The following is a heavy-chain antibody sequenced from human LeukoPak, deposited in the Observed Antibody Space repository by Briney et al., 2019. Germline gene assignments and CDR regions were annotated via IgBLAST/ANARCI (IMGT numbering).Heavy chain of an antibody. CDR2: IYYSGST. Sequence: SETLSLTCTVSGRSISSYYWSWIRQPPGKGLEWIGYIYYSGSTNYNPSLKSRVTISVDTSKNQFSLKLSSVTAADTAVYYCARHFGSGWYRGYGMDVWGQGTTVTVSS. J-gene: IGHJ6*02. V-gene: IGHV4-59*08. D-gene: IGHD6-19*01. CDR3: ARHFGSGWYRGYGMDV. CDR1: GRSISSYY.